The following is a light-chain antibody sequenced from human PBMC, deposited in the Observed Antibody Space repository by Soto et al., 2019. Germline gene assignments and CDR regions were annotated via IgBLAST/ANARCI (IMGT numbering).Light chain of an antibody. V-gene: IGKV3-20*01. CDR1: QTVSSGY. J-gene: IGKJ1*01. CDR2: SAS. Sequence: DIVLTQSPGTLSLSPGERATLSCRASQTVSSGYLAWYQQKHGQAPRLLIYSASSRATGIPDRFSGSGSGTDFTLTISRLEPEDFAVYYCQQYSRSPPTFGHGTKVDIK. CDR3: QQYSRSPPT.